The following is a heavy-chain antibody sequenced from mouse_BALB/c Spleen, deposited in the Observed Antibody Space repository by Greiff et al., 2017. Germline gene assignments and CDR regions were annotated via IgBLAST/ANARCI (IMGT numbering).Heavy chain of an antibody. J-gene: IGHJ4*01. Sequence: EVQLQESGPGLVKPSQSLSLTCSVTGYSITSGYYWNWIRQFPGNKLEWMGYISYDGSNNYNPSLKNRISITRDTSKNQFFLKLNSVTTEDTATYYCARDYYGSGMDYWGQGTSVTVSS. CDR3: ARDYYGSGMDY. V-gene: IGHV3-6*02. CDR2: ISYDGSN. CDR1: GYSITSGYY. D-gene: IGHD1-1*01.